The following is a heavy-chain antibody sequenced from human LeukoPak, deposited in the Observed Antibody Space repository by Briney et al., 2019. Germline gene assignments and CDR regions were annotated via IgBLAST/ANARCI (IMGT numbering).Heavy chain of an antibody. CDR1: GFTFSSYG. D-gene: IGHD2-2*01. Sequence: GGSLRLSCAASGFTFSSYGMHWVRQAPGKGLEWVAFIRYDGSNKYYADSVKGRFTISRDNSKNTLYLQMNSLRAEDTAVYYCAKDFYQGSTSWGDFDYWGQGTLVTVSS. CDR3: AKDFYQGSTSWGDFDY. CDR2: IRYDGSNK. J-gene: IGHJ4*02. V-gene: IGHV3-30*02.